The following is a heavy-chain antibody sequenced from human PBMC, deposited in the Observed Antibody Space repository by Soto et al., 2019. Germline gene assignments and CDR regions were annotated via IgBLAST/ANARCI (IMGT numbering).Heavy chain of an antibody. D-gene: IGHD3-9*01. Sequence: ASVKVSCKASGYTFTGYYMHWVRQAPGQGLEWMGWINPNSGGTNYAQKFQGWVTMTRDTSISTAYMELSRLRSDDTAVYYCARGLRYFDMAEYFDYWGQGTLVTVSS. V-gene: IGHV1-2*04. CDR3: ARGLRYFDMAEYFDY. CDR2: INPNSGGT. J-gene: IGHJ4*02. CDR1: GYTFTGYY.